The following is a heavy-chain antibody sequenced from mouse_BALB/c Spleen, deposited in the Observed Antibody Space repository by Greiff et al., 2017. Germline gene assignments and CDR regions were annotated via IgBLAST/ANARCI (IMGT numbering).Heavy chain of an antibody. V-gene: IGHV3-6*02. J-gene: IGHJ4*01. CDR1: GYSITSGYY. CDR3: ARLLHLGREAMDY. CDR2: ISYDGSN. Sequence: EVKLMESGPGLVKPSQSLSLTCSVTGYSITSGYYWNWIRQFPGNKLEWMGYISYDGSNNYNPSLKNRISITRDTSKNQFFLKLNSVTTEDTATYYCARLLHLGREAMDYWGQGTSVTVSS. D-gene: IGHD4-1*01.